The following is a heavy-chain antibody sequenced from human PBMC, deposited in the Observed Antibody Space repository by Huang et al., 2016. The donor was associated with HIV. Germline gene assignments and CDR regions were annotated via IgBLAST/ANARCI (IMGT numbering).Heavy chain of an antibody. V-gene: IGHV3-48*01. CDR3: ARFGSYYYGSGSYLDAFDI. CDR2: ITRSSGSI. J-gene: IGHJ3*02. Sequence: EVKLMESGGGLVQPGGSLGLSCAASGFTFSTYNMNWVRQAPGKGLEWVSYITRSSGSIYYADSGKGRFTISRDNAKNSLYLQMNSLRAEDTAVYYCARFGSYYYGSGSYLDAFDIWGQGTMVTVSS. D-gene: IGHD3-10*01. CDR1: GFTFSTYN.